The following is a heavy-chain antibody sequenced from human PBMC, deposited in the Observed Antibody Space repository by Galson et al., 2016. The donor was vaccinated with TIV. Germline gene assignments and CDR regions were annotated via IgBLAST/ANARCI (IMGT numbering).Heavy chain of an antibody. Sequence: SLRLSCAASGFSFNFYTMSWVRQAPGKGLEWVSSVGLSGAYTYYADSVKGRFSIPRDKSKSTLYLLLNSLRVEDTAIYYCAKPGKSGDYSWDAFDVWGQGTMVTVSS. CDR2: VGLSGAYT. CDR1: GFSFNFYT. CDR3: AKPGKSGDYSWDAFDV. D-gene: IGHD1-26*01. J-gene: IGHJ3*01. V-gene: IGHV3-23*01.